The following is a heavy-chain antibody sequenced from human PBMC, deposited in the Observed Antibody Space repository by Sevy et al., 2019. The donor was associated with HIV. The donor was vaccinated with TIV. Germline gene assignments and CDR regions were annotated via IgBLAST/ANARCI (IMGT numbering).Heavy chain of an antibody. J-gene: IGHJ4*02. CDR1: GYTFTGYY. D-gene: IGHD2-2*01. V-gene: IGHV1-2*02. CDR2: INPNRGGT. Sequence: ASVKVSCKASGYTFTGYYMHWVGQAPGQGLEWMGWINPNRGGTNYAQKFQGRVTITRNTSISTAYMEMSRLRSDETAVYYWARGAIVVVPAALGYWGQGTLVNVSS. CDR3: ARGAIVVVPAALGY.